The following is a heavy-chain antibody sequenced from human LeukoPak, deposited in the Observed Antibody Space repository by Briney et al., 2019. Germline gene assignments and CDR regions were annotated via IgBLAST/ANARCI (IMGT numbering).Heavy chain of an antibody. V-gene: IGHV4-34*01. D-gene: IGHD2-15*01. J-gene: IGHJ3*02. CDR3: ARYCSGGSCYGAFDI. CDR1: GGSFSGYY. Sequence: PSETLSLTCAIYGGSFSGYYWSWIRQPPGKGLEWIGEINHSEGTKYNPSLKSRVATSVDTSKNQFSLKLNSVTAADTAVYYCARYCSGGSCYGAFDIWGQGTMVTVSS. CDR2: INHSEGT.